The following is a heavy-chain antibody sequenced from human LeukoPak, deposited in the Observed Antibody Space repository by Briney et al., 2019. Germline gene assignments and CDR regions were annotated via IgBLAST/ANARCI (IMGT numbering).Heavy chain of an antibody. CDR3: ARDLSGSGSYQGYCGMDV. D-gene: IGHD3-10*01. CDR1: GYTFTSYA. Sequence: ASVKVSCKASGYTFTSYAMNWVRQAPGQGLEWMGWINTNTGNPTYAQGFTGRFVFSLDTSVSTAYLQISSLKAEDTAVYYCARDLSGSGSYQGYCGMDVWGQGTTVTVSS. V-gene: IGHV7-4-1*02. J-gene: IGHJ6*02. CDR2: INTNTGNP.